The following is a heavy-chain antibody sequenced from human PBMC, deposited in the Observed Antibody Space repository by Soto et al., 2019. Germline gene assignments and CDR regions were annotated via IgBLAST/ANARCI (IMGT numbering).Heavy chain of an antibody. CDR1: GDRFSSYG. D-gene: IGHD3-22*01. V-gene: IGHV1-18*03. Sequence: GXAVKVSCKASGDRFSSYGVCLVRQAPGQGLQWMGWISTYSGNTNFSQDLRERLTMTTDTSTNTAYMELRSLRSDDMAVYYCVRVNQGVYYDSSGYYDVWGQGTLVTVSS. CDR2: ISTYSGNT. J-gene: IGHJ4*02. CDR3: VRVNQGVYYDSSGYYDV.